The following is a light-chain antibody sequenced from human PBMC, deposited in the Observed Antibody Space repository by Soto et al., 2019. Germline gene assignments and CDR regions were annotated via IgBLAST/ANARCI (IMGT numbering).Light chain of an antibody. CDR3: SSYTTSTTLV. Sequence: QSALTQPASVSGSPGQSITISCTGTSSDVGAYNFVSWYQQHPGTAPKLIIYEVTNRPSGISNRFSGSKSGNTASLTISGLQAEDEADYYCSSYTTSTTLVFGGGTKHRP. CDR1: SSDVGAYNF. V-gene: IGLV2-14*01. J-gene: IGLJ3*02. CDR2: EVT.